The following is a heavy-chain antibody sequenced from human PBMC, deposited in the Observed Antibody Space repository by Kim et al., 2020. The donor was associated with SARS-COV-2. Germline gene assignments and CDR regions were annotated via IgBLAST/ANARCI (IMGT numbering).Heavy chain of an antibody. D-gene: IGHD3-10*01. Sequence: SVKVSCKASGGTFSSYAISWVRQAPGQGLEWMGGIIPIFGTANYAQKFQSRVTITADESTSTAYMELSSLRSEDTAVYYCARGMVRGVLYGMDVWGQGTTVTVSS. V-gene: IGHV1-69*13. CDR2: IIPIFGTA. J-gene: IGHJ6*02. CDR3: ARGMVRGVLYGMDV. CDR1: GGTFSSYA.